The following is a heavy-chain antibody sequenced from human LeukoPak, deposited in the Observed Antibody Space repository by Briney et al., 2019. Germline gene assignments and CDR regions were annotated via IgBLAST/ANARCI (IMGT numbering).Heavy chain of an antibody. CDR2: ITGSGGST. D-gene: IGHD4-17*01. J-gene: IGHJ4*02. CDR3: AKDQGHNPTVSDY. CDR1: GFTVSSNY. Sequence: GGSPRLSCAASGFTVSSNYMSWVRQAPGEGLEWVSAITGSGGSTYYAGSVKGRFTISRDNSKNTVYLQMDSLRAEDTAVYYCAKDQGHNPTVSDYWGQGTLVTVSS. V-gene: IGHV3-23*01.